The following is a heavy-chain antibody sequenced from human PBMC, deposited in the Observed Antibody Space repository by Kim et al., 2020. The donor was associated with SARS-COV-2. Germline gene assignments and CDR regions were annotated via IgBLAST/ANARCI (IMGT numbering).Heavy chain of an antibody. CDR3: ARAGIAAAGISIPDYYYYGMDV. CDR1: GYTFTSYG. D-gene: IGHD6-13*01. V-gene: IGHV1-18*04. J-gene: IGHJ6*02. Sequence: ASVKVSCKASGYTFTSYGISWVRQAPGQGLEWMGWISAYNGNTNYAQKLQGRVTMTTDTSTSTAYMEPRSLRSDDTAVYYCARAGIAAAGISIPDYYYYGMDVWGQGTTVTVSS. CDR2: ISAYNGNT.